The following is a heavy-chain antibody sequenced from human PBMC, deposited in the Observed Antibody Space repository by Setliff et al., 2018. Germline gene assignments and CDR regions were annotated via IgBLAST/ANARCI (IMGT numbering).Heavy chain of an antibody. CDR3: ARHPSSGSYYGGSIFYFDD. CDR1: DVSISSSSFY. J-gene: IGHJ4*02. CDR2: IYYSGST. D-gene: IGHD1-26*01. Sequence: TSETLSLTCTVSDVSISSSSFYWAWIRQPPGKGLEWIGSIYYSGSTYYNPSLTSRVTISVDTSKNQFSLKLSFVTAADTAVYYCARHPSSGSYYGGSIFYFDDWGPGILVTVSS. V-gene: IGHV4-39*01.